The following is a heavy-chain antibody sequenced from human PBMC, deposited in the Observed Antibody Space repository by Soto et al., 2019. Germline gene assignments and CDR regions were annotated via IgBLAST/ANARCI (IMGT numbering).Heavy chain of an antibody. CDR2: IIPIFGTA. CDR1: GGTFSSYA. V-gene: IGHV1-69*01. CDR3: ARGGYSSSRPGFVHYYYAMDV. J-gene: IGHJ6*02. Sequence: QVQLVQSGAEVKKPGSSVKVSCKASGGTFSSYAISWVRQAPGQGLEWMGGIIPIFGTANYAQKLQGRVTITADESKRTAYMELSSLRYEDTAVYYCARGGYSSSRPGFVHYYYAMDVWGQGTTVTVSS. D-gene: IGHD6-13*01.